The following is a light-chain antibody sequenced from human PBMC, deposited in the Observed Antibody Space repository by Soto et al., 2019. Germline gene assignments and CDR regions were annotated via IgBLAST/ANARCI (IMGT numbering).Light chain of an antibody. CDR2: DAS. V-gene: IGKV1-5*01. CDR1: QIISNW. J-gene: IGKJ1*01. CDR3: QQYNRYPQT. Sequence: DIQMTQSPSTLSASVGDRVTITCRASQIISNWLAWYQQKPGKAPKLLIYDASSLEGGVPSRFSGSGSGTEFTLTISSLQPDDFATDYCQQYNRYPQTFDQGTKVEIK.